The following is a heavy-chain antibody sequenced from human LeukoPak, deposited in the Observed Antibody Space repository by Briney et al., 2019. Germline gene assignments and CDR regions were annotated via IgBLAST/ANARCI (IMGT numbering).Heavy chain of an antibody. Sequence: GGSLRLSCAASGFTFSSYAMNWVRQAPGKGLEWVSGISASGGATYYADSVKGRFTISRDNSKNTLYLQMNSLRAEDTAVYYCAKDREAYCSSTSCYSFFDYWGQGTLVTVSS. CDR1: GFTFSSYA. D-gene: IGHD2-2*01. J-gene: IGHJ4*02. CDR3: AKDREAYCSSTSCYSFFDY. CDR2: ISASGGAT. V-gene: IGHV3-23*01.